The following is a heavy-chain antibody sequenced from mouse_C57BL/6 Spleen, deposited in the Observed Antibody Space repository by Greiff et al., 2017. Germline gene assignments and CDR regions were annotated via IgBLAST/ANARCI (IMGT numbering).Heavy chain of an antibody. V-gene: IGHV1-55*01. D-gene: IGHD4-1*01. CDR3: ARVGSNWDVWYFDV. Sequence: VQLQQPGAELVKPGASVKMSCKASGYTFTSYWITWVKQRPGQGLEWIGDIYPGSGSTNYNEKFKSKDTLTVDTSSSTAYMQLSSLTSEDSAVYYCARVGSNWDVWYFDVRGTGTTVTVSS. J-gene: IGHJ1*03. CDR1: GYTFTSYW. CDR2: IYPGSGST.